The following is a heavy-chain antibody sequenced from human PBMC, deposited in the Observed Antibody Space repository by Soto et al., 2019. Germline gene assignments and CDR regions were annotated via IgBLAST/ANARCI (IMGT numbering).Heavy chain of an antibody. D-gene: IGHD6-19*01. CDR1: GGTFSSYT. CDR3: ARDRGIAVAGTTYFQH. J-gene: IGHJ1*01. Sequence: SVKVSCKASGGTFSSYTISWVRQAPGQGLEWMGRIIPILGIANYAQKFQGRVTITADKSTSTAYMELSSLRSEDTAVYYCARDRGIAVAGTTYFQHWGQGTLVTVSS. CDR2: IIPILGIA. V-gene: IGHV1-69*04.